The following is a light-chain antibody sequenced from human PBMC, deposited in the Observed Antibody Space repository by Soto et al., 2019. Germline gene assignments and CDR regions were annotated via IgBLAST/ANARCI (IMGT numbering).Light chain of an antibody. V-gene: IGKV3-20*01. J-gene: IGKJ4*01. CDR1: QSVSSNY. Sequence: EIVLTQSPDTLSLSPGERATLSCRASQSVSSNYLAWYQQKPGQAPRLLIYDASSRATGIPDRFSASGSATDFTLTISRLEPEDFAVSYCQRYGTSPPLTFGGGTKVEIK. CDR2: DAS. CDR3: QRYGTSPPLT.